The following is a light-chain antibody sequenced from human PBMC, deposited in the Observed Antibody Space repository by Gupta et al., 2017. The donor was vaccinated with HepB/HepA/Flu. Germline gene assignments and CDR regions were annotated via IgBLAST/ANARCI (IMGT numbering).Light chain of an antibody. CDR2: DVT. CDR1: SSDVGSSKY. CDR3: SSFTGSGTFV. Sequence: QSALTQPASVSGSPGQAITISCTGTSSDVGSSKYVSWYQQHPGKAPKLMIYDVTNRPSGVSNRFSGSKSGNTASLTISGLQTEDEAEYFCSSFTGSGTFVFGTGTEVTVL. J-gene: IGLJ1*01. V-gene: IGLV2-14*03.